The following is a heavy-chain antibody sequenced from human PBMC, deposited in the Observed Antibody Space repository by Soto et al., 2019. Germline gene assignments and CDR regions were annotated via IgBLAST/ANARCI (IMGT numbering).Heavy chain of an antibody. CDR1: GFTFSSYW. CDR2: IKQDGSEK. CDR3: ARYPRGYSYGCFDY. J-gene: IGHJ4*02. D-gene: IGHD5-18*01. V-gene: IGHV3-7*01. Sequence: PGGSLRLSCAASGFTFSSYWMSWVSQAPGKGLEWVANIKQDGSEKYYVDILKGRFTISIDNAKNSLYLQMNSLRAEDTAVYYCARYPRGYSYGCFDYWGQGTLVTVSS.